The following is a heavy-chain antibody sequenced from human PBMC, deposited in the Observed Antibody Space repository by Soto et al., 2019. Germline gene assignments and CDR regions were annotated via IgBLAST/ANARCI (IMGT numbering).Heavy chain of an antibody. Sequence: EVQLLESGGGLVQPGGSLRLSCAASGITFSSYAMSWVRQAPGKGLEWVSSITNTADRPYYADSVKGRFTISRDNSRQTVYLQMNSLRAEDTAVYYCAKDDIVATIGGAFDYWGQGTLLTVSS. CDR2: ITNTADRP. D-gene: IGHD5-12*01. CDR3: AKDDIVATIGGAFDY. V-gene: IGHV3-23*01. J-gene: IGHJ4*02. CDR1: GITFSSYA.